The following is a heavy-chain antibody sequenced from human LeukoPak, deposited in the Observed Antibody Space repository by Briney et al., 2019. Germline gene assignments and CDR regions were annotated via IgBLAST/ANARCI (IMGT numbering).Heavy chain of an antibody. V-gene: IGHV3-74*01. CDR2: INSDRSST. CDR3: ARDWRYDFWSGYYQAAFDI. CDR1: GFTFSSYW. Sequence: GGSLRLSCAATGFTFSSYWMHWVRQAPGKGLVWVSRINSDRSSTSYADSVKGRFTISRDNAKNTLYLQMNSLRAEDTAVYYCARDWRYDFWSGYYQAAFDIWGQGTMVTVSS. D-gene: IGHD3-3*01. J-gene: IGHJ3*02.